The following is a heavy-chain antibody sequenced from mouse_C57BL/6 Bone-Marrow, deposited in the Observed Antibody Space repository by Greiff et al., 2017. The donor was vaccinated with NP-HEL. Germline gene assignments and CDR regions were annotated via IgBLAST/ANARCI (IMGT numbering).Heavy chain of an antibody. J-gene: IGHJ3*01. V-gene: IGHV5-6*01. D-gene: IGHD4-1*01. CDR3: AGRGWDGDWLAY. CDR1: GFTFSSYG. Sequence: EVQGVESGGDLVKPGGSLKLSCAASGFTFSSYGMSWVRQTPDQRLEWVGTISSGGSYTYYPDSLKGRSTISRDNAKNTLYLQMSSLKSEDTAMYYCAGRGWDGDWLAYWGQGTLVTVSA. CDR2: ISSGGSYT.